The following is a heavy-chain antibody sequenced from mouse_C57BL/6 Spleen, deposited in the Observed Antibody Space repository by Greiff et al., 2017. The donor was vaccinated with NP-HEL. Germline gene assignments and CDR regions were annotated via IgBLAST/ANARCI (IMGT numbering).Heavy chain of an antibody. D-gene: IGHD1-1*01. CDR1: GFSLTSYG. J-gene: IGHJ4*01. CDR3: ARAPSYYGSSYDYAMDY. Sequence: VKLKQSGPGLVQPSQSLSITCTVSGFSLTSYGVHWVRQSPGKGLEWLGVIWSGGSTDYNAAFISRLSISKDNSKSQVFFKMNSLQADDTAIYYCARAPSYYGSSYDYAMDYWGQGTSVTVSS. V-gene: IGHV2-2*01. CDR2: IWSGGST.